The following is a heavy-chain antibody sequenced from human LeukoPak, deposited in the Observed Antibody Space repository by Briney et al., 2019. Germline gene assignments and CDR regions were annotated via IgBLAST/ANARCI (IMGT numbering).Heavy chain of an antibody. Sequence: SETLSLTCTVSGGSISSYYWRWIRQPPGKGLEWIGYIYYSGSTNYNPSLKSRVTISVDTSKNQFSLKLSSVTAADTAVYYCARTGRGSSSYRYIDLWARGTLVIVSS. CDR1: GGSISSYY. V-gene: IGHV4-59*01. CDR3: ARTGRGSSSYRYIDL. CDR2: IYYSGST. D-gene: IGHD6-13*01. J-gene: IGHJ2*01.